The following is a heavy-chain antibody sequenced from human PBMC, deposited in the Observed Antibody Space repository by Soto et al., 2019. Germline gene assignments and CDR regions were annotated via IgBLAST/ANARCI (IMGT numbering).Heavy chain of an antibody. Sequence: QVQLVQSGAEVKKPGSSVKVSCKASGGTFSSYSISWVRQAPGQGLEWMGGIIPIFGTANYAQKFQGRVTMTADKSPSKASLALSSLRSEDTAGYYLASGVYYYYYGIDVWGQGTTVTVSS. V-gene: IGHV1-69*06. D-gene: IGHD3-3*01. CDR3: ASGVYYYYYGIDV. J-gene: IGHJ6*02. CDR1: GGTFSSYS. CDR2: IIPIFGTA.